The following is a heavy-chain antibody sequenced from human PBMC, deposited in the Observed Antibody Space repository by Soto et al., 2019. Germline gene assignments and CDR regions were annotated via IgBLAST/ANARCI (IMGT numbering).Heavy chain of an antibody. CDR2: IDWDDDK. Sequence: SGPTLVNPTQTLTLTCTFSGFSLSTSGMCVSWIRQPPGKALEWLARIDWDDDKYYSTSLKTRLTISKDTSKNQVVLTMTNMDPVDTATYYCARSINYDFYYYMDVWGKGTTVTVSS. J-gene: IGHJ6*03. V-gene: IGHV2-70*11. CDR3: ARSINYDFYYYMDV. CDR1: GFSLSTSGMC.